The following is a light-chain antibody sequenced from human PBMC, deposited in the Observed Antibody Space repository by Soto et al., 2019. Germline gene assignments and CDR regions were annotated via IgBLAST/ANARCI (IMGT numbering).Light chain of an antibody. V-gene: IGLV2-11*01. CDR1: SSDVGAYDY. CDR3: CSYAGSYKRV. J-gene: IGLJ1*01. CDR2: DVT. Sequence: QSALTQPRSVSGSPGQSVTISCTGTSSDVGAYDYVSWYQQHPAKAPKLMIYDVTKRPSGVPDRFSASKSGNTASLTISGLRAEDEADYYCCSYAGSYKRVFGTGTKVTVL.